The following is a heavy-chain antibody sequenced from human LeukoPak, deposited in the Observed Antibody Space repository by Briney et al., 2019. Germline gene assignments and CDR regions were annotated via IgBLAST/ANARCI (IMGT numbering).Heavy chain of an antibody. CDR1: GFTVSSNY. Sequence: GGSLRLSCAASGFTVSSNYMSWVRQAPGKGLEWVSVIYSGGSTYYADSVKGRFTISRDNSKNTLYHQMNSLRAEDTAVYYCARRGFEYGMDVWGQGTTVTVSS. CDR2: IYSGGST. CDR3: ARRGFEYGMDV. V-gene: IGHV3-66*01. D-gene: IGHD3-10*01. J-gene: IGHJ6*02.